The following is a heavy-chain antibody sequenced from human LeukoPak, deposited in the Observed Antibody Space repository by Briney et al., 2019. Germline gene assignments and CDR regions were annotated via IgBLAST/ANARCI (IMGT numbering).Heavy chain of an antibody. CDR2: IYYSGST. J-gene: IGHJ3*02. CDR3: ASYNGWAFDI. V-gene: IGHV4-61*01. D-gene: IGHD5-24*01. Sequence: SETLSLTCTVSGYSISSGYFWSWIRQPPGKGLEWIGYIYYSGSTNYNPSLKSRVTISVDTSKNQFSLKLSSMTAADTAVYYCASYNGWAFDIWGQGTMVTVSS. CDR1: GYSISSGYF.